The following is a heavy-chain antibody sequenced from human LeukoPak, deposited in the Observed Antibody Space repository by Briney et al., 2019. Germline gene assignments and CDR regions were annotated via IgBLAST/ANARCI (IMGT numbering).Heavy chain of an antibody. D-gene: IGHD1-26*01. Sequence: GASVKVSCKASGGTFSSYAISWVRQAPGQGLEWMGGIIPIFGTANCAQKFQGRVTITADESTSTAYMELSSLRSEDTAVYYCASSIVGATYFDYWGQGTLVTVSS. J-gene: IGHJ4*02. CDR2: IIPIFGTA. CDR1: GGTFSSYA. V-gene: IGHV1-69*13. CDR3: ASSIVGATYFDY.